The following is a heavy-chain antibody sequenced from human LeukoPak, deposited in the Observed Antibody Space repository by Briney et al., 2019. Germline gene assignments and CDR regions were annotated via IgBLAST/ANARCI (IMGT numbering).Heavy chain of an antibody. V-gene: IGHV1-2*02. Sequence: ASVKVSCKASGYTFTGYYMHWVRQAPGQGLEWMGWINPNSGGTNYAQKFQGRVTMTRDTSISTAYLQWSSLKASDTAMYYCARQRGTAMVKDYFDYWGQGTLVTVSS. J-gene: IGHJ4*02. CDR1: GYTFTGYY. D-gene: IGHD5-18*01. CDR2: INPNSGGT. CDR3: ARQRGTAMVKDYFDY.